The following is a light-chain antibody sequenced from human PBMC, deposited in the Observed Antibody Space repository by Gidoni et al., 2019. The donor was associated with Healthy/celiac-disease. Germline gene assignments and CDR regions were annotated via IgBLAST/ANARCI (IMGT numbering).Light chain of an antibody. CDR2: AAS. CDR3: QQSYSTPRR. CDR1: QSISTY. V-gene: IGKV1-39*01. J-gene: IGKJ2*04. Sequence: MSQSPSSLSASVGDRVTITCRASQSISTYLYWYQQKPGKAPKLLIYAASSLQSGVPSRFSGSGSGTDFTLTISSLQPEDFATYYCQQSYSTPRRFGQGTKLEIK.